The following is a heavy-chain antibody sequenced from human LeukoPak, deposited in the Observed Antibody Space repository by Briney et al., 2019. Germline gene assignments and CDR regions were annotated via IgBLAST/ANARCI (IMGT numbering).Heavy chain of an antibody. CDR2: INPSGGST. V-gene: IGHV1-46*01. D-gene: IGHD3-10*01. J-gene: IGHJ6*02. CDR3: ARDRGYYYGSGSYHPYYYYGMDV. CDR1: GYTFTSYY. Sequence: ASVKVSCKASGYTFTSYYMHWVRQAPGQGLEWMGIINPSGGSTSYAQKFQGRVTMTRDTSTSTVYMELSSLRSEDTAVYYCARDRGYYYGSGSYHPYYYYGMDVWGQGTTVTVSS.